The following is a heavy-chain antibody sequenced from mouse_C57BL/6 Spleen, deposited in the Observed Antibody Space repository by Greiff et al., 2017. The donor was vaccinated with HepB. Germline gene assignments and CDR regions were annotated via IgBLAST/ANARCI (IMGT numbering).Heavy chain of an antibody. CDR1: GYTFTDYY. V-gene: IGHV1-76*01. J-gene: IGHJ3*01. CDR3: ARCGHYSNLGFAY. Sequence: QVQLQQSGAELVRPGASVKLSCKASGYTFTDYYINWVKQRPGQGLEWIARIYPGSGNTYYNEKFKGKATLTAEKSSSTAYMQLSSLTSEDSAVYFGARCGHYSNLGFAYWGQGTLVTVSA. CDR2: IYPGSGNT. D-gene: IGHD2-5*01.